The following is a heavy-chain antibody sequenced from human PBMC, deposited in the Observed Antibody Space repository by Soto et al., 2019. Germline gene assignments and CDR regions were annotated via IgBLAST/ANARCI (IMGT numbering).Heavy chain of an antibody. Sequence: TLSLTCSVSGYSVTSSDYYWAWVRQPPGKGLEWIGSMFYSGLTYYNPSLKSRVTLSVDTSKNQFSVRLNSVTAADTAVYYCAPLSVSLSGPYGIHVWGQGATVTVSS. CDR1: GYSVTSSDYY. CDR3: APLSVSLSGPYGIHV. D-gene: IGHD2-15*01. CDR2: MFYSGLT. J-gene: IGHJ6*02. V-gene: IGHV4-39*01.